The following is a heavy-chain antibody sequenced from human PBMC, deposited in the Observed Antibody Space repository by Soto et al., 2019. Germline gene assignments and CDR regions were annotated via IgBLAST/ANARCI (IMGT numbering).Heavy chain of an antibody. CDR1: GYTFTSYG. CDR2: ISAYNGNT. CDR3: ARDYGQDGTTSRRYFDY. Sequence: QVQLVQSGAEVKKPGASVKVSCKASGYTFTSYGISWVRQAPGQGLEWMGWISAYNGNTNYAQKLQGRVTMTTDTSTSTAYMEMRRLRSDDTAVYYCARDYGQDGTTSRRYFDYWGQGTLVTVSS. D-gene: IGHD1-7*01. J-gene: IGHJ4*02. V-gene: IGHV1-18*01.